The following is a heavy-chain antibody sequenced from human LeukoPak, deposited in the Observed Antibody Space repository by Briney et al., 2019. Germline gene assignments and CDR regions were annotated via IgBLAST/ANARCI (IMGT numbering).Heavy chain of an antibody. CDR3: ARIGLDSENDY. D-gene: IGHD3-16*01. V-gene: IGHV3-30*03. CDR1: EFTFSSYG. J-gene: IGHJ4*02. Sequence: PGRSLRLSCAASEFTFSSYGMHWVRQAPGQGLEWVAVISYDGSNKYYADTVKGRFTISRDNSNNTLYLQMNSLRAEDTAVYYCARIGLDSENDYWGQGTLVTVSS. CDR2: ISYDGSNK.